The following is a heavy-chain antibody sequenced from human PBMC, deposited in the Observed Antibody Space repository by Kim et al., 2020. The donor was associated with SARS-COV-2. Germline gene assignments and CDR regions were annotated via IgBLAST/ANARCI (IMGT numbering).Heavy chain of an antibody. Sequence: YLDAVKGRFTISRDDATNSLYLELHSLRADDTAVYYCASSHDGYGRFDCWGHGTLVAVSS. J-gene: IGHJ4*01. D-gene: IGHD5-12*01. V-gene: IGHV3-7*01. CDR3: ASSHDGYGRFDC.